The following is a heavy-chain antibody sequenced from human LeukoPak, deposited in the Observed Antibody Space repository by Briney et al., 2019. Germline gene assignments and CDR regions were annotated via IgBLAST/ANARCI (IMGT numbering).Heavy chain of an antibody. V-gene: IGHV1-18*01. CDR1: GYTFTSYG. J-gene: IGHJ4*02. CDR2: VSAYNGNT. Sequence: ASVKVSFKASGYTFTSYGISWVRQAPGQGLEWMGWVSAYNGNTNFAQKLQGRVTMTTDTSTSTAYMDLRSLRSDDTAVYYCARDQAATNTQVRFCLDWGQGTLVTVSS. CDR3: ARDQAATNTQVRFCLD. D-gene: IGHD3-9*01.